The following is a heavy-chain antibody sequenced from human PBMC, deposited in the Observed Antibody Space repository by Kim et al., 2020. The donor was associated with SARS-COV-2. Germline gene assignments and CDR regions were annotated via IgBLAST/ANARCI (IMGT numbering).Heavy chain of an antibody. CDR2: ISDSGGST. Sequence: GGSLRLSCEASGFTFRSYAMTWVRQAPGKGLEWVSLISDSGGSTYYADSVKGRFTISRDNSKLYLQMNSLRAEDTAVYYCARRREVFNYFDYWGQGTLVTVSS. J-gene: IGHJ4*02. CDR3: ARRREVFNYFDY. D-gene: IGHD3-10*01. V-gene: IGHV3-23*01. CDR1: GFTFRSYA.